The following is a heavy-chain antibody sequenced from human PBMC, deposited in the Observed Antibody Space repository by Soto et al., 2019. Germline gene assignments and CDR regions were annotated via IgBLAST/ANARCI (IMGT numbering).Heavy chain of an antibody. CDR1: AFSLSTSGVG. Sequence: SGPTLVNPTQTLTLTCTFSAFSLSTSGVGVGWIRQPPGKALEWLAFIFWNDDKRYTPSLKSRLTITKDTSKNEVVLTMTNMDPVDTARYYCAHSLYDNSGNYYFDYWGQGTLVTVSS. J-gene: IGHJ4*02. CDR3: AHSLYDNSGNYYFDY. D-gene: IGHD3-22*01. V-gene: IGHV2-5*01. CDR2: IFWNDDK.